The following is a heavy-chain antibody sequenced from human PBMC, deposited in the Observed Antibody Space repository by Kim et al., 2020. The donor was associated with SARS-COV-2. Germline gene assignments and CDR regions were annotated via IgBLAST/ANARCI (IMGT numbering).Heavy chain of an antibody. J-gene: IGHJ4*02. CDR3: VRDMNPTVYDY. V-gene: IGHV1-3*01. D-gene: IGHD4-4*01. Sequence: TQYSQKFQGRITISRDNSANKAYMELRSLTTKDTAFYYCVRDMNPTVYDYWGQGTLVTVSS. CDR2: T.